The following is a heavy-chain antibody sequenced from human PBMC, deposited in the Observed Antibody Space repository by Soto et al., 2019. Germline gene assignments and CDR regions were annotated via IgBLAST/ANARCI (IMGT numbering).Heavy chain of an antibody. Sequence: QEQLVQSGVEVKKPGASVKVSCKASGYSFTNYGITWVRQAPGQGFEWMGWISAYNGNTNYAQKFQGRVTMTTDASTSTAYLELRSLRSDDTAVYYCARDRGVAPPVAGNTHYYYYIDVWGKGTTVTVSS. J-gene: IGHJ6*03. D-gene: IGHD6-19*01. CDR1: GYSFTNYG. CDR2: ISAYNGNT. CDR3: ARDRGVAPPVAGNTHYYYYIDV. V-gene: IGHV1-18*01.